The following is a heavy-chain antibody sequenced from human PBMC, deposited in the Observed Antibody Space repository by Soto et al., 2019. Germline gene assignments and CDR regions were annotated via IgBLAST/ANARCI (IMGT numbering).Heavy chain of an antibody. J-gene: IGHJ4*02. D-gene: IGHD4-17*01. V-gene: IGHV4-59*01. CDR3: ARDPPDGDSYFDY. CDR1: RGSISGYY. CDR2: IYYSGTT. Sequence: SETLSLTCTVSRGSISGYYWSWIRQPPGKGLEWIGYIYYSGTTNYNPSLKGRVTMSIDTSRNQFSLKLSSVTAADTAVYYCARDPPDGDSYFDYWGQGTLVTVSS.